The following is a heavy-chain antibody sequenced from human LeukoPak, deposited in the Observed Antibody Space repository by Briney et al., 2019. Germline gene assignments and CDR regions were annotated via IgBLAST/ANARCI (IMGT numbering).Heavy chain of an antibody. D-gene: IGHD3-10*01. CDR1: GYTFTNYG. CDR3: AKDREQVRGIFYYHYYGMDV. V-gene: IGHV1-3*01. J-gene: IGHJ6*02. CDR2: INACNGNT. Sequence: GASVKVSCKASGYTFTNYGIHWVRQAPGQRLEGMGWINACNGNTKYSQKSQGRVTITRDTSASTAYMELSSLRSEDTAVYYCAKDREQVRGIFYYHYYGMDVWGQGTTVTVSS.